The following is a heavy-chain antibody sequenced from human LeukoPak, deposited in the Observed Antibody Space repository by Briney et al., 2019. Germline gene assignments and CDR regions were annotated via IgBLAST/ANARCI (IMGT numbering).Heavy chain of an antibody. CDR3: ARDGYIVATV. Sequence: PSETLSLTCSVSGGSISGYYWSWIRQHPGKGLEWIGYIYYSGSTYYNPSLKSRVTISVDTSKNQFSLKLSSVTAADTAVYYCARDGYIVATVWGQGTLVTVSS. CDR1: GGSISGYY. CDR2: IYYSGST. V-gene: IGHV4-31*03. J-gene: IGHJ1*01. D-gene: IGHD5-12*01.